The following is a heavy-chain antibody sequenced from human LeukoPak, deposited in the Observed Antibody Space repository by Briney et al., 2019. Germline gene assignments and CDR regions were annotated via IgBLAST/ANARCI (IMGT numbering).Heavy chain of an antibody. CDR3: ARRDDSSGYHKIFDY. V-gene: IGHV4-39*01. CDR1: GGSISSSSYY. J-gene: IGHJ4*02. CDR2: IYYGENT. D-gene: IGHD3-22*01. Sequence: PSETLSLTCTVSGGSISSSSYYWGWIRQPPGKGLEWIGNIYYGENTYYNPSLKSRVTISIDTSKNQFYLKLSSLTAAGTAVYYCARRDDSSGYHKIFDYWGPGTLVTVSS.